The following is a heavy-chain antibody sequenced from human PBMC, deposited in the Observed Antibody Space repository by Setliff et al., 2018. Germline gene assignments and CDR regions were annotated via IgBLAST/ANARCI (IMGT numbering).Heavy chain of an antibody. CDR3: GRVGNWNSFDF. Sequence: PSETLSLTCAVSGYSISNIYYWGWIRQPPGKGLEWIATIHHSGSTNYNPSLKSRATISVDTSKNQFSLKVSSVTAADTAVYYCGRVGNWNSFDFWGQGTLVTVSS. D-gene: IGHD1-1*01. V-gene: IGHV4-38-2*01. CDR2: IHHSGST. J-gene: IGHJ4*02. CDR1: GYSISNIYY.